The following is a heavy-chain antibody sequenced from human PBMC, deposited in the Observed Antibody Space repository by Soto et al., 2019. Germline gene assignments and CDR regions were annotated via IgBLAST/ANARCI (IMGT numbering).Heavy chain of an antibody. V-gene: IGHV3-11*06. CDR2: ISSSSSYT. D-gene: IGHD3-10*01. CDR1: GFTFSDYY. J-gene: IGHJ4*02. Sequence: GGSLRLSCAASGFTFSDYYMSWIRQAPGKGLEWVSYISSSSSYTNYVDSVKGRFTISRDSAKNSLYLQMNSLRAEDTAMYYCARTHDSGSYGTFDYWGQGTLVTVSS. CDR3: ARTHDSGSYGTFDY.